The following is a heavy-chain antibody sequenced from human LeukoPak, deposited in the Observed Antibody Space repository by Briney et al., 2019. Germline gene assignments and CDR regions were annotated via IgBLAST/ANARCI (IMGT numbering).Heavy chain of an antibody. CDR2: IYSGGST. D-gene: IGHD3-10*01. CDR3: ARDPVVRGVNGY. Sequence: GGSLRLSCAASGFTVSSNYMSWVRQAPGKGLEWVSIIYSGGSTSYADSVKGRFTISRDNSKNTLYLQMNSLRAEDTAVYYCARDPVVRGVNGYWGQGTLVTVSS. V-gene: IGHV3-53*01. CDR1: GFTVSSNY. J-gene: IGHJ4*02.